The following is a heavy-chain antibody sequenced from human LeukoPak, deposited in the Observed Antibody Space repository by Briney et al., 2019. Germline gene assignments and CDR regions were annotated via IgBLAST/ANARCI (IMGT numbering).Heavy chain of an antibody. CDR2: ISYDGSNK. D-gene: IGHD3-3*01. J-gene: IGHJ6*02. V-gene: IGHV3-30-3*01. CDR3: AREHNTYYDFWSGYSYGMDV. Sequence: GGSLRLSCAASGFTFSSYAMHWVRQAPGKGLEWVAVISYDGSNKYHADSVKDRLTISRDTSKNALYLQMNSLRAEDTAVYYCAREHNTYYDFWSGYSYGMDVWGQGTTVTVSS. CDR1: GFTFSSYA.